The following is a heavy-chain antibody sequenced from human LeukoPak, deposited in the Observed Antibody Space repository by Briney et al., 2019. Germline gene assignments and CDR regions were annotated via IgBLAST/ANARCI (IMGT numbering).Heavy chain of an antibody. D-gene: IGHD3-9*01. Sequence: PSETLSLTCAVYGGSFSGYYWSWIRQPPGKGLEWIGEINHSGSTNYNPSLKSRVTISVDTSKNQFSLKLSSVTAADTAVYYCAGVVLPGLSRYYFDYWGQGTLVTVSS. CDR2: INHSGST. CDR3: AGVVLPGLSRYYFDY. J-gene: IGHJ4*02. CDR1: GGSFSGYY. V-gene: IGHV4-34*01.